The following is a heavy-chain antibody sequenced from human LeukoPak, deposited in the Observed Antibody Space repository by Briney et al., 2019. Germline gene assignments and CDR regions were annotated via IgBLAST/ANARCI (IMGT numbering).Heavy chain of an antibody. CDR1: GGSFSDYY. CDR3: ARHLRNDYIWGSYRIGSWFDP. CDR2: INHSGST. J-gene: IGHJ5*02. D-gene: IGHD3-16*02. Sequence: SETLSLTCAVYGGSFSDYYWSWIRRPPGKGLEWIGEINHSGSTNYNPSLKSRVTISVDTSKNQFSLKLSSVTAADTAVYYCARHLRNDYIWGSYRIGSWFDPWGQGTLVIVSS. V-gene: IGHV4-34*01.